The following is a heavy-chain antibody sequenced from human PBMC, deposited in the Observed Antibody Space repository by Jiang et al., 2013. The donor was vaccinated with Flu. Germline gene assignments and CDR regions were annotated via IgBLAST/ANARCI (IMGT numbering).Heavy chain of an antibody. D-gene: IGHD3-10*02. CDR2: INPGGGAT. CDR3: ARVFGLGTHDALDI. V-gene: IGHV1-46*01. CDR1: GYTFTSHF. J-gene: IGHJ3*02. Sequence: VQLVESGAEVKKPGASVKVSCRASGYTFTSHFMNWVRQAPGQGLEWMGKINPGGGATTYAQKFQGRVSLTRDTSTSTIYMELSGLKSDDTALYYCARVFGLGTHDALDIWGLGTMVTVSS.